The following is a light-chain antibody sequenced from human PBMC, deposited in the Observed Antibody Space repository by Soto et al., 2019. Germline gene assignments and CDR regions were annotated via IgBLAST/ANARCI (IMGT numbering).Light chain of an antibody. CDR1: QSVSISY. CDR3: QQYDSSPPFALT. CDR2: GAS. V-gene: IGKV3-20*01. Sequence: DIALTQSPGTPSLSPGERATLSCRASQSVSISYLAWYQQRPGKAPRLLIYGASSRATGIPDRFSGSGSGTDFTLTINRLEPEDFAVYYCQQYDSSPPFALTFGGGTKVDIK. J-gene: IGKJ4*01.